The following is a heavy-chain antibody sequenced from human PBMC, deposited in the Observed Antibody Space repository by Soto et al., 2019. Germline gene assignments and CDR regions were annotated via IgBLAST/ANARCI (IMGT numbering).Heavy chain of an antibody. D-gene: IGHD3-22*01. CDR2: IWYDGSNK. Sequence: GGSLRLSCAASGFTFSSYGMHWVRQAPGKGLEWVAVIWYDGSNKYYADSVKGRFTISRDNSKNTLYLQMNSLRAEDTAVYYCARDPVYYYDSSGYYLDYWGQGTLVTVSS. CDR1: GFTFSSYG. V-gene: IGHV3-33*01. CDR3: ARDPVYYYDSSGYYLDY. J-gene: IGHJ4*02.